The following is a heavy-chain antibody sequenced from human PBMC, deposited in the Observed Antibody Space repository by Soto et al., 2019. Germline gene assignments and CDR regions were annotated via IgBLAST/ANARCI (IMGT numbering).Heavy chain of an antibody. J-gene: IGHJ4*02. V-gene: IGHV4-34*01. CDR2: INHSGGT. D-gene: IGHD3-22*01. Sequence: SETLSLTCAVYGGSFSAYYWSWIRQPPGKGLEWMGEINHSGGTSYNPSLKSRVTISVDTSKSQFSRKLTSVTAADRAVYYCARGSVDPVDSSGFSEYWGQGNPVTGSS. CDR1: GGSFSAYY. CDR3: ARGSVDPVDSSGFSEY.